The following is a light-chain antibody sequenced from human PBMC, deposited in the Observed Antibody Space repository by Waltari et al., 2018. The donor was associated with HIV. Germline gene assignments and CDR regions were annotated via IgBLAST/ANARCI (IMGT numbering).Light chain of an antibody. J-gene: IGLJ2*01. V-gene: IGLV2-11*01. CDR3: CSYAGSYTWL. Sequence: QSALTQPRAVSGSPGPSVTIPCLGTNRDVGGYTYVSWYRQHPGDAPKLIIYDVTQRPSGVPDRFSGAKSVNTASLTVSGLQADDEAEYYCCSYAGSYTWLFGGGTKLTVL. CDR1: NRDVGGYTY. CDR2: DVT.